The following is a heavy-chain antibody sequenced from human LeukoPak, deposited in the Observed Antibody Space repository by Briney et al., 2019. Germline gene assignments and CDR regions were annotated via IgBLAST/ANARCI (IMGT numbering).Heavy chain of an antibody. V-gene: IGHV3-33*01. CDR3: ARWDYGDLTIDY. D-gene: IGHD4-17*01. CDR1: GFTFSSYG. CDR2: IWYDGSNK. J-gene: IGHJ4*02. Sequence: GRSLRLSCAASGFTFSSYGMHWVRQAPGKGLEWVAVIWYDGSNKYYADSVKGRFTISRDNSKNTLYLQTNSLRAEDTAVYYCARWDYGDLTIDYWGQGTLVTVSS.